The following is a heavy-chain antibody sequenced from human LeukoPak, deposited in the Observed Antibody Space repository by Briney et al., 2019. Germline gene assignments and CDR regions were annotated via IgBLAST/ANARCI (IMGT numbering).Heavy chain of an antibody. J-gene: IGHJ3*02. CDR3: AKDRRWLQTTYDAFDI. Sequence: GGSLRLSCAASGFTFSNYNMNWVRQTPGKGLQWVSSISSSSSHIYYADSVKGRFSISRDNAKNSLYLQMNSLRAEDTAVYYCAKDRRWLQTTYDAFDIWGQGTMVTVSS. CDR1: GFTFSNYN. V-gene: IGHV3-21*04. CDR2: ISSSSSHI. D-gene: IGHD5-24*01.